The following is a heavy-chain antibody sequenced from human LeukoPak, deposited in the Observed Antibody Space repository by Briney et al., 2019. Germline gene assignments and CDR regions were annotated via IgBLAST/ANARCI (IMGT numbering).Heavy chain of an antibody. D-gene: IGHD1-26*01. J-gene: IGHJ5*02. CDR2: IYYSGST. V-gene: IGHV4-39*01. CDR3: ARGKSGSYSNWFDP. Sequence: SETLSLTCTVSGGSISSSSYYWGWIRQPPGKGLEWIGSIYYSGSTYYNPSLKSRVTISVDTSKNQFSLKLSSVTAADTAVYYCARGKSGSYSNWFDPWGQGTLVTVSS. CDR1: GGSISSSSYY.